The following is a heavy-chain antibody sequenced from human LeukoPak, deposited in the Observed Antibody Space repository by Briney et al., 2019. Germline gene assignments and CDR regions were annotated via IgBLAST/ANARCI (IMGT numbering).Heavy chain of an antibody. Sequence: SETLSLTCTVSGYSISSGYYWGWIRQPPGKGLEWIGSIYHSGSTYYNPSLKSRVTISVDTSKNQLSLKLSSVTAADTAVYYCARGNAGRGYWGQGTLVTVSS. D-gene: IGHD2-2*01. CDR1: GYSISSGYY. V-gene: IGHV4-38-2*02. J-gene: IGHJ4*02. CDR3: ARGNAGRGY. CDR2: IYHSGST.